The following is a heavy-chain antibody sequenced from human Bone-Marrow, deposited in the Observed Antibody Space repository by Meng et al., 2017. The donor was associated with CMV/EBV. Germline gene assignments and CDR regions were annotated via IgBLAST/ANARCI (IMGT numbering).Heavy chain of an antibody. V-gene: IGHV1-69*08. J-gene: IGHJ4*02. CDR2: IIPGLGTT. D-gene: IGHD5-12*01. CDR1: GGTFSSHT. CDR3: ARDRRSLQSAATIVY. Sequence: SVKVSCKASGGTFSSHTMSWVRQAPGQGLEWMGSIIPGLGTTNYAQKFQGRVTMTADKSTSTANMELSRLRSDDTAVYYCARDRRSLQSAATIVYWGQGTLVTVSS.